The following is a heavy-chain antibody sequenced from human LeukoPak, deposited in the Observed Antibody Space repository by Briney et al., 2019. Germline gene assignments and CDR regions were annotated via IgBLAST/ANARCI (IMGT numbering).Heavy chain of an antibody. Sequence: GGSLRLSCAASGFTFSSYWMSWVRQAPGKGLEWVANMKYDGSEKYYVDSVKGRFTISKDNAKNSLYLQMNGLRAEDTAVYYCARDIEAAGLFLDYWGQGTLVTVSS. CDR1: GFTFSSYW. CDR2: MKYDGSEK. J-gene: IGHJ4*02. CDR3: ARDIEAAGLFLDY. V-gene: IGHV3-7*01. D-gene: IGHD6-13*01.